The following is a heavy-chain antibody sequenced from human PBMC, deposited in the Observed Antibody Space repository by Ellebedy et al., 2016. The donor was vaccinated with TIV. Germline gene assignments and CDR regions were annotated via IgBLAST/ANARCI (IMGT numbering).Heavy chain of an antibody. Sequence: GESLKISXAASGFTFSSYWMTWVRQAPGRGLEWVANINQDGNEGYYVDSVEGRFTISRDNAKNSLYLQMSSLRADDTAVYYCARGSSWYLDYFDPWGQGTLVTVSS. D-gene: IGHD6-13*01. CDR2: INQDGNEG. CDR1: GFTFSSYW. V-gene: IGHV3-7*01. CDR3: ARGSSWYLDYFDP. J-gene: IGHJ5*02.